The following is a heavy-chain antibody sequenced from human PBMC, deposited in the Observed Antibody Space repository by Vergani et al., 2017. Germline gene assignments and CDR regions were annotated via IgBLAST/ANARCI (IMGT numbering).Heavy chain of an antibody. D-gene: IGHD2-15*01. J-gene: IGHJ6*03. V-gene: IGHV3-20*01. CDR3: ARFEVEVAANPGSYMDV. Sequence: EVQLVESGGGVVRPGGSLRLSCAASGFTFDDYGMSWVRQAPGKGLEWVSGINWNGGSTGYADSVKGRFTISRDNAKNSLYLQMNSLRAEDTALYHCARFEVEVAANPGSYMDVWGKGTTVTVSS. CDR2: INWNGGST. CDR1: GFTFDDYG.